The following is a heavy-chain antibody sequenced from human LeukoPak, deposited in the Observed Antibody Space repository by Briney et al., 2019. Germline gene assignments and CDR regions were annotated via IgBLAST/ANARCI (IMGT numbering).Heavy chain of an antibody. V-gene: IGHV3-30*18. CDR1: GFTFSSYG. J-gene: IGHJ4*02. CDR2: ISYDGSNK. CDR3: AKDPLDY. Sequence: GGSLRLSCAASGFTFSSYGMHWVRQAPGKGLEWVAVISYDGSNKYYADSVKGRFTISRDNSKNTLHLQMNSLRAEDTAVYYCAKDPLDYWAQGTLVTVSS.